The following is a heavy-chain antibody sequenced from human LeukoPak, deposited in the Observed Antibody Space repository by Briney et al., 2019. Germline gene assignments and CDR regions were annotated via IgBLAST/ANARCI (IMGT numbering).Heavy chain of an antibody. V-gene: IGHV4-34*01. J-gene: IGHJ4*02. CDR3: ARGFASGEDY. Sequence: ETLSLTCAVYGGSFSGYYWSWIRQPPGKGLEWIGEINHSGSTNYNPSLKSRVTISVDTSKNQFSLKLTSVTAADTAVYYCARGFASGEDYWGQGTLVTVSS. CDR2: INHSGST. CDR1: GGSFSGYY. D-gene: IGHD2-21*01.